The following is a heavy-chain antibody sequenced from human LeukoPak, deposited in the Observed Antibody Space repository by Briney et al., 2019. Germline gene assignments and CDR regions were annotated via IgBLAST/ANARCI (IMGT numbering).Heavy chain of an antibody. J-gene: IGHJ3*02. Sequence: PGGSLRLSCAASGFTFSGSAMHWVRQASGKGLEWVGRIRSKANSYATAYAASAKGRFTISRDDSKNTAYLQMSSLKTEDTAVYYCTRTDYGGNSVAFDIWGQGTMVTVSS. CDR1: GFTFSGSA. CDR3: TRTDYGGNSVAFDI. CDR2: IRSKANSYAT. V-gene: IGHV3-73*01. D-gene: IGHD4-23*01.